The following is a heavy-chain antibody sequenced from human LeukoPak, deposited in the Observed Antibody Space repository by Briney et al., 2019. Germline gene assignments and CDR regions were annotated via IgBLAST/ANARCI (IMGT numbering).Heavy chain of an antibody. J-gene: IGHJ4*02. D-gene: IGHD6-19*01. CDR2: ISRSSSYI. V-gene: IGHV3-21*01. Sequence: PGGSLRLSCAASGFTFSSYSMTWVRQAPGKGLEWVSSISRSSSYIHYAGSVKGRFTISRDNAKNSLYLQMNSLRVEETAVYYCAREGAVAGTGIDYWGQGTLVTVSS. CDR3: AREGAVAGTGIDY. CDR1: GFTFSSYS.